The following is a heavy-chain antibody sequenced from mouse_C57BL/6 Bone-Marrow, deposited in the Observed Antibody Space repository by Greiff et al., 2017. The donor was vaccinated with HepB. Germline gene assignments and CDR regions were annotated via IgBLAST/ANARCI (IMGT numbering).Heavy chain of an antibody. CDR3: ARYYGISPCAMDY. Sequence: QVQLQQPGAELVKPGASVKLSCKASGYTFTSYWMQWVKQRPGQGLEWIGEIDPSDSYTNYNQKFKGKATLTVDTSSSTAYMQLSSLTSEDSAVYYCARYYGISPCAMDYWGQGTSVTASS. J-gene: IGHJ4*01. V-gene: IGHV1-50*01. CDR1: GYTFTSYW. D-gene: IGHD1-1*01. CDR2: IDPSDSYT.